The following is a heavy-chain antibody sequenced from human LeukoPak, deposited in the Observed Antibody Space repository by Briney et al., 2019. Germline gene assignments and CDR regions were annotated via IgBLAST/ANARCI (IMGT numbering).Heavy chain of an antibody. V-gene: IGHV3-33*01. CDR3: ARDPSFDYYYYGMDV. CDR2: IWYDGSNK. CDR1: GFTFSSYG. Sequence: GGSLRLSCAASGFTFSSYGMHWVRQAPGKGLEWVAVIWYDGSNKYYADSVKGRFTISRDNSKNTLYLQMNSLRAEDTAVYYCARDPSFDYYYYGMDVWGQGTTVTVSS. D-gene: IGHD3-16*01. J-gene: IGHJ6*02.